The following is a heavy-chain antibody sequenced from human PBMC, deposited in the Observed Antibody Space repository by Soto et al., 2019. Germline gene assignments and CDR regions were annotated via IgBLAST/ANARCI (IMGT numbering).Heavy chain of an antibody. J-gene: IGHJ1*01. Sequence: SETLSLTCAVYGGSFSGYYWSWIRQPPGKGLEWIGEINHSGNTTYNPSLKGRVTISVDTSKNQFSLKLSSGPAADTAVYSCARAIVGATAEYFQHWGQGTLVTVSS. V-gene: IGHV4-34*01. CDR2: INHSGNT. CDR3: ARAIVGATAEYFQH. D-gene: IGHD1-26*01. CDR1: GGSFSGYY.